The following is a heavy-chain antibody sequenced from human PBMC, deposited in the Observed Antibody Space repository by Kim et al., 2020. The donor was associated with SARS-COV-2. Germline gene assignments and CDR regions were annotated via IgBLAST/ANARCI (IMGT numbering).Heavy chain of an antibody. CDR3: AGDGGWLFRN. CDR2: IKQDGSEK. J-gene: IGHJ4*02. Sequence: GGSLRLSCAGSGFTFSSHWLSWVRQTPGKGLEWVAAIKQDGSEKYYVESVQGRFTISRDNTKNSVFLQMNSLRVEDTAVYYCAGDGGWLFRNWGQGTLVTVSS. CDR1: GFTFSSHW. V-gene: IGHV3-7*03. D-gene: IGHD5-12*01.